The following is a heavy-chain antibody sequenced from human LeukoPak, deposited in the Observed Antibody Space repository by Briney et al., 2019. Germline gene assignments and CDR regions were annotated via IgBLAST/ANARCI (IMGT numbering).Heavy chain of an antibody. CDR3: ARDTLDPSSLGDY. CDR1: GYSFTSYG. V-gene: IGHV1-18*01. CDR2: ISAYNGNT. D-gene: IGHD3/OR15-3a*01. J-gene: IGHJ4*02. Sequence: GESLKISCKGSGYSFTSYGISWVRQAPGQGLEWMGWISAYNGNTNYAQKLQGRVTMTTDTSTSTAYMELRSLRSDDTAVYYCARDTLDPSSLGDYWGQGTLVTVSS.